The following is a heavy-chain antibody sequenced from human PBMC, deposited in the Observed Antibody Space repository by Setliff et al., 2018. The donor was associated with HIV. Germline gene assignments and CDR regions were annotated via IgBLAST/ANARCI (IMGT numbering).Heavy chain of an antibody. CDR2: IYYSGST. J-gene: IGHJ4*02. D-gene: IGHD6-6*01. CDR1: GGSISSSSYY. Sequence: PSETLSLTCTVSGGSISSSSYYWGWIRQPPGKGLEWIGSIYYSGSTYYNPSLKSRVTIFVDTPKNQFSLRLSSVTAADTAVYYCARSNELIAARYFDYWGQGTLVTVSS. CDR3: ARSNELIAARYFDY. V-gene: IGHV4-39*01.